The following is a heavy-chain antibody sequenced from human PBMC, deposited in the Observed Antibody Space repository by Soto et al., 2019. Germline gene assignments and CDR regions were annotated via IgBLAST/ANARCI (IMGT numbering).Heavy chain of an antibody. D-gene: IGHD3-9*01. V-gene: IGHV3-23*01. CDR1: GFTFSSYA. CDR3: ANRGWIMIFPCQH. CDR2: ISSSGGST. Sequence: EVQLLESGGGLVQPGGSLRLSCAASGFTFSSYAMSWVRQAPGKGLEWVSAISSSGGSTYYADSVKGRFTISRDNSKNTLSLQMNSLRAEDTAVYYCANRGWIMIFPCQHWGQGTLVTVSS. J-gene: IGHJ1*01.